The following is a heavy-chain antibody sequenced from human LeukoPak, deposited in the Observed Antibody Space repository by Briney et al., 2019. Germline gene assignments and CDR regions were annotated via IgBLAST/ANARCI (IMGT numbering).Heavy chain of an antibody. Sequence: ASVKVSCQASGYTFTGYYMHWVRQAPGQGLEWMGWINPNSGGTNYAQKFQGRVTMTRDTSISTAYMELSRLRSDDTAVYYCARGYCSGGSCYSGFDYWGQGTLVTVSS. D-gene: IGHD2-15*01. J-gene: IGHJ4*02. CDR3: ARGYCSGGSCYSGFDY. CDR2: INPNSGGT. CDR1: GYTFTGYY. V-gene: IGHV1-2*02.